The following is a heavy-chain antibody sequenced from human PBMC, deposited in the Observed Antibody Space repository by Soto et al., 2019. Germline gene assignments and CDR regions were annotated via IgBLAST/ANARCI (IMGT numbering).Heavy chain of an antibody. CDR2: ISAYNGNT. Sequence: QVQLVQSGAEVKKPGASVKVSCKASGYTFTSYGISWVRQAPGQGLEWMGWISAYNGNTNYAQKLQGRVTMTTDTSTSTADVELMSLRSVDSAVYFCARVYKRGYSGSDNTYYYYYMDVCANGTTVTVSS. J-gene: IGHJ6*03. CDR1: GYTFTSYG. D-gene: IGHD5-12*01. CDR3: ARVYKRGYSGSDNTYYYYYMDV. V-gene: IGHV1-18*01.